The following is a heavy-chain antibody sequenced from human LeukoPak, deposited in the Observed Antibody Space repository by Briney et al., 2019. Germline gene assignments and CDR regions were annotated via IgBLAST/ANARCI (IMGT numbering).Heavy chain of an antibody. Sequence: GASVKVSCKASGYTFTSYYLHWVRQAPGQGLEWMGRIIPILGIANYAQKFQGRVTITADKSTSTAYMELSSLRSEDTAVYYCARELPPLDPWGQGTLVTVSS. J-gene: IGHJ5*02. CDR1: GYTFTSYY. V-gene: IGHV1-69*04. CDR2: IIPILGIA. CDR3: ARELPPLDP.